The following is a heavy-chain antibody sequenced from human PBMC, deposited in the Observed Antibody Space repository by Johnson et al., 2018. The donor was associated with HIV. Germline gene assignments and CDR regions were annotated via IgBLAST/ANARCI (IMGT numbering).Heavy chain of an antibody. V-gene: IGHV3-30-3*02. CDR1: GFTFGDYA. Sequence: QMQLVESGGGLVQPGRSLRLSCTASGFTFGDYAMKWVRQAPGKGLEWVAVISYDGSNKYYADSVKGRFTISRDNSKNTLYLQMNSLRVEDTAVYYCAKGDFGVFKNPLDMWGQGTMVTVSS. D-gene: IGHD3-3*01. J-gene: IGHJ3*02. CDR3: AKGDFGVFKNPLDM. CDR2: ISYDGSNK.